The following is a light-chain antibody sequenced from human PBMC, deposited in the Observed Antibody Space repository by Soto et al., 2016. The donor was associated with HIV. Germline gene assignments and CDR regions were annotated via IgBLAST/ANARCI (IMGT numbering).Light chain of an antibody. CDR1: QSLLHSNGYNY. V-gene: IGKV2-28*01. CDR2: LGS. J-gene: IGKJ2*01. Sequence: DIVMTQSPLSLPVSPGESASISCTSSQSLLHSNGYNYLDWYLQKAGQSPQLLIYLGSNRASGVPDRFSGSGSGTDFTLKISRVEAEDVGVYYCMQALQTPYTFGQGTKLEIK. CDR3: MQALQTPYT.